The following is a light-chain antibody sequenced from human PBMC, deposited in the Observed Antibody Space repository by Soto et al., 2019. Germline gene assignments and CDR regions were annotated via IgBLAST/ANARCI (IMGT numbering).Light chain of an antibody. J-gene: IGLJ1*01. CDR1: SSDVGGSNY. CDR3: SSYAGSNIDYV. Sequence: QSALIQPASVSGSPGQSITISCTGTSSDVGGSNYVSWYQQHPHRAPKLLIYEVSYRPSGVPDRFSGSKSGNTASLTVSGLQAEDEADYYCSSYAGSNIDYVFGTGTKVTVL. V-gene: IGLV2-8*01. CDR2: EVS.